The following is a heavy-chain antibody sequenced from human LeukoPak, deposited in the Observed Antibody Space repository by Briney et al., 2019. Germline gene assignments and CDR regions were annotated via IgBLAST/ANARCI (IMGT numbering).Heavy chain of an antibody. CDR1: GFTFRSHA. Sequence: GGSLRLSCAASGFTFRSHAMSWVRQAPGKGLQFVSGLIENGATTYYADSVKGRFTISRDNAKNSLYLQMNSLRVEDTAVYYCAKEGRSLQTYWGQGTLVTVSS. D-gene: IGHD5-24*01. CDR2: LIENGATT. CDR3: AKEGRSLQTY. V-gene: IGHV3-23*01. J-gene: IGHJ4*02.